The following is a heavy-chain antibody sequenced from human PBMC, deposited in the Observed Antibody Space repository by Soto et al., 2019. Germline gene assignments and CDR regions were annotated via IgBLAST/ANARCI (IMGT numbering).Heavy chain of an antibody. V-gene: IGHV3-33*01. CDR3: AREATVTTTYAFDI. D-gene: IGHD4-17*01. J-gene: IGHJ3*02. CDR2: IWYDGSNK. Sequence: PGGSLRLSCAASGFTFSSYGMHWVRQAPGKGLEWVAVIWYDGSNKYYADSVKGRFTISRDNSKNTLYLQMNSLRAEDTAVYYCAREATVTTTYAFDIWGQGTMVTISS. CDR1: GFTFSSYG.